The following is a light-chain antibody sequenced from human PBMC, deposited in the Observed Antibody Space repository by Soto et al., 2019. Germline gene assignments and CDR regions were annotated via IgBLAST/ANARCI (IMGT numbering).Light chain of an antibody. CDR1: QSVSSN. J-gene: IGKJ5*01. CDR3: QQRRTWPPVT. V-gene: IGKV3-11*01. Sequence: SVLTLSPATLSVSPGERATLSGMASQSVSSNLAWYQQRPGQAPRLLIHDASHRAAGIPARFSGSGFGTDFTLTISSLEPEDAAVYYCQQRRTWPPVTFGQGTRLEIK. CDR2: DAS.